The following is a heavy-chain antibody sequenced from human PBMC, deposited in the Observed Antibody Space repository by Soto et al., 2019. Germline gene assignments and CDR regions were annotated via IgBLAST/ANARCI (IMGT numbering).Heavy chain of an antibody. D-gene: IGHD3-22*01. J-gene: IGHJ5*02. CDR1: GGSISSYY. CDR3: ARSKVTVITPNWFDP. Sequence: SETLSLTCTVSGGSISSYYWSWIRQPPGKGLEWIGYIYYSGSTNYNPSLKSRVTISVDTSKNQFSLKLSSVTAADTAVYYCARSKVTVITPNWFDPCGQGTLVTVSS. V-gene: IGHV4-59*01. CDR2: IYYSGST.